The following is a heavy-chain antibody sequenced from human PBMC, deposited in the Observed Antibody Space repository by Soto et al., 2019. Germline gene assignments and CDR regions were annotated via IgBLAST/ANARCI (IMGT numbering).Heavy chain of an antibody. CDR3: ARAPRDKTFFCGMDV. J-gene: IGHJ6*02. D-gene: IGHD3-16*01. V-gene: IGHV4-59*08. CDR2: IYYSGST. Sequence: SETLSLTCTVSGGSISSYYWSWIRQPPGKGLEWIGYIYYSGSTNYNPSLKSRVTISVDTSKNQFSLKLSSVTAADTAVYYCARAPRDKTFFCGMDVWGQGTTVTVSS. CDR1: GGSISSYY.